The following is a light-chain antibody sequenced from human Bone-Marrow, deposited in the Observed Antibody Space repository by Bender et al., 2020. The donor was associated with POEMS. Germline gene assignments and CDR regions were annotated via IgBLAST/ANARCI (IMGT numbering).Light chain of an antibody. V-gene: IGLV2-11*01. CDR1: SSDVGGYNY. CDR2: DVT. Sequence: QSALTQPRSVSGSPGQSVTISCTGTSSDVGGYNYVSWYQQHPGKAPKLMIYDVTKRPSGVPDLFSANNAGKTSSLTISGNPAEEAADYYSCSYAGSDSYIFGTGTKVTVL. CDR3: CSYAGSDSYI. J-gene: IGLJ1*01.